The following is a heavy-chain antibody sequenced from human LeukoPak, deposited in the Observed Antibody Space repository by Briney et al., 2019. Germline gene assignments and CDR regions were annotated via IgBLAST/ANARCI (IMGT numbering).Heavy chain of an antibody. CDR2: IKEDGSEK. CDR1: GFTFSSYW. Sequence: PGGSLRLSCAASGFTFSSYWMTWVRQAPGKGLEWVANIKEDGSEKHYGDSVKGRFTISRDNAKNSLYLQMTSLRAEDTAVYYCARAGLLWFGESNFDYWGQGTLVTVSS. V-gene: IGHV3-7*01. CDR3: ARAGLLWFGESNFDY. D-gene: IGHD3-10*01. J-gene: IGHJ4*02.